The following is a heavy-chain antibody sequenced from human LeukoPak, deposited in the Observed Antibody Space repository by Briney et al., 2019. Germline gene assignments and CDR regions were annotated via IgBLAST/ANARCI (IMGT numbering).Heavy chain of an antibody. V-gene: IGHV1-18*01. J-gene: IGHJ4*02. CDR1: GYTFTNYG. CDR2: ISANNYNT. D-gene: IGHD1-20*01. CDR3: VKQYNWKYAVDS. Sequence: ASVKVSCKASGYTFTNYGISWVRQAPGRGLEWMGGISANNYNTNYSQKFQGRVTMTTDTATSTAYMELRSLGSDDTAVFYCVKQYNWKYAVDSWGQGTLVTVSS.